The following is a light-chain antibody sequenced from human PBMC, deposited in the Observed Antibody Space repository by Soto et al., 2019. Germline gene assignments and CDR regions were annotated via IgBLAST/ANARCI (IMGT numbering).Light chain of an antibody. J-gene: IGLJ2*01. CDR3: SSYAGSNSVV. V-gene: IGLV2-8*01. CDR2: EVS. Sequence: QSALTQPPSASGSPGQSVTISCTGTSSDVGGYKFVSWYQQHPGKAPQLMIYEVSKRPSGVPDRFSGSKSGNTASLTVSGLQAEDEADYYCSSYAGSNSVVFGGGTQLTVL. CDR1: SSDVGGYKF.